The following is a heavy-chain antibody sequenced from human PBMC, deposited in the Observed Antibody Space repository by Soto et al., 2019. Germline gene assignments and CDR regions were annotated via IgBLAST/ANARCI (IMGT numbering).Heavy chain of an antibody. Sequence: QVQLQESGPGLVKPSGTLSLTCAVSGGSISSSNWWSWVRQPPGKGLEWIGEIYHSGSTNYNPSLKSRAPXSXDXXKNQSPLKLSSVTAADTAVYYCAYAPSVATNWFDPWGQGTLVTVSS. D-gene: IGHD2-15*01. CDR1: GGSISSSNW. CDR2: IYHSGST. CDR3: AYAPSVATNWFDP. V-gene: IGHV4-4*02. J-gene: IGHJ5*02.